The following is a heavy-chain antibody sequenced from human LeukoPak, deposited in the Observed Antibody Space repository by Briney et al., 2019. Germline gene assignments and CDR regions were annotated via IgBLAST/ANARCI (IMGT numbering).Heavy chain of an antibody. Sequence: PGGSLRLSCAASGFTFSSYSMNWVRQAPGKGLEWVSYISSSSSTIYYADSVKGRFTISRDNAKNSLYLQMNSLRAEDTAVFYCARADYYDSGSFYPLNFWGQGTLVTVSS. CDR1: GFTFSSYS. CDR2: ISSSSSTI. J-gene: IGHJ4*02. D-gene: IGHD3-10*01. V-gene: IGHV3-48*01. CDR3: ARADYYDSGSFYPLNF.